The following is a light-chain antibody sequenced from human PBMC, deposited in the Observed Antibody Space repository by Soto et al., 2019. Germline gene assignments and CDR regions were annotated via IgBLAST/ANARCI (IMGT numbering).Light chain of an antibody. CDR2: GAS. J-gene: IGKJ5*01. CDR3: QLYGASPKYT. V-gene: IGKV3-20*01. CDR1: QSVSSSS. Sequence: IVLSQSPGALSLSPGQRATLSCRASQSVSSSSLAWYQQRPGQAPRLLIYGASRRATGIPDRFSGSGSGTDFTLTISRLEPEDFAVYYCQLYGASPKYTFGQGTRLEI.